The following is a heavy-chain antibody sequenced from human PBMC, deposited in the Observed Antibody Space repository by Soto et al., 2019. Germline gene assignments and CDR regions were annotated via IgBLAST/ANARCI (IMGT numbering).Heavy chain of an antibody. Sequence: QITLKESGPTLVKPTQTLTLTCTFSGFPLSTTEEGVGWIRQPPGKAPEWLALIYWDDDKRYSPSLKTRLTITKDTSKNQVVLTVTNVDPVDTATYYCAHGSCFGADCYPNPYFDFWGQGILVTVSS. D-gene: IGHD2-21*02. V-gene: IGHV2-5*02. CDR2: IYWDDDK. CDR1: GFPLSTTEEG. J-gene: IGHJ4*02. CDR3: AHGSCFGADCYPNPYFDF.